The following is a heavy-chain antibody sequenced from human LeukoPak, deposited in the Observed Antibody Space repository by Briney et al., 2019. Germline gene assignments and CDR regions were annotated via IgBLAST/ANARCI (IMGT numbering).Heavy chain of an antibody. V-gene: IGHV4-4*07. CDR2: IYTSGST. D-gene: IGHD1-26*01. CDR1: GGSISSYY. J-gene: IGHJ4*02. CDR3: ARVRGASPGAYYFDY. Sequence: SETLSLTCTVSGGSISSYYWSWIRQPAGKGLEWIGRIYTSGSTNYNPSLKSRVTMSVDTSENQFSLKLSSVTAADTAVYYCARVRGASPGAYYFDYWGQGTLVTVSS.